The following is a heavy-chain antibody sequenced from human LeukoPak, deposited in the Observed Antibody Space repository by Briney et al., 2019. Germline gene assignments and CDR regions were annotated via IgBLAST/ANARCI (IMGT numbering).Heavy chain of an antibody. D-gene: IGHD4-17*01. CDR3: ANRVPDYGDYVDYYYYMDV. CDR2: INPNSGGT. V-gene: IGHV1-2*02. J-gene: IGHJ6*03. Sequence: GASVKVSCKASGYTFTGYYMHWVRQAPGQGLEWMGWINPNSGGTNYAQKFQGRVTMTRDTSISTAYMELSRLRSDDTAVYYCANRVPDYGDYVDYYYYMDVWGKGTTVTVSS. CDR1: GYTFTGYY.